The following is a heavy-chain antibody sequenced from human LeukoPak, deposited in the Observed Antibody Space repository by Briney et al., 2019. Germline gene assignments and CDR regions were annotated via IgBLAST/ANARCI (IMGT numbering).Heavy chain of an antibody. D-gene: IGHD2/OR15-2a*01. CDR1: GVSISSYY. CDR2: IYYSGST. CDR3: ARDSSRMKAFDI. V-gene: IGHV4-59*01. J-gene: IGHJ3*02. Sequence: SETLSLTCTVSGVSISSYYWSWIRQPPGKGLEWIGYIYYSGSTNYNPSLKSRVTISVDTSKNQFSLKLSSVTAADTAVYYCARDSSRMKAFDIWGQGTMVTVSS.